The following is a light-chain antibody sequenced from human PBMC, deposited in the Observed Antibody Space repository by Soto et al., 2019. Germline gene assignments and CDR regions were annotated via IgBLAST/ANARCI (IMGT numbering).Light chain of an antibody. CDR3: QKYNSAPFT. CDR1: QDIINY. CDR2: AAS. V-gene: IGKV1-27*01. J-gene: IGKJ2*01. Sequence: DIQMTQSPSSLSASVGDRVTITCRASQDIINYLAWYQQKPGRAPNLLVYAASTLQSGVSSRFSGRGSGTDFTLTISNLQPEDVATYYCQKYNSAPFTFGPGTKLEIK.